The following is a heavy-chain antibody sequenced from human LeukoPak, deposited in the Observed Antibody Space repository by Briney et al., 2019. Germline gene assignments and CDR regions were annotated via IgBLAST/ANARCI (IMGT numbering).Heavy chain of an antibody. D-gene: IGHD5-18*01. V-gene: IGHV4-34*01. CDR2: INHSGST. J-gene: IGHJ4*02. CDR1: GGSFSGYY. CDR3: ARGRRGYSYGPRGETLDY. Sequence: PETLSLTCAVYGGSFSGYYWSWIRQPPGKWLEWIGEINHSGSTNYNPSLKSRVTISVDTSKNQFSLKLSSVTAADTAVYYCARGRRGYSYGPRGETLDYWGQGTLVTVSS.